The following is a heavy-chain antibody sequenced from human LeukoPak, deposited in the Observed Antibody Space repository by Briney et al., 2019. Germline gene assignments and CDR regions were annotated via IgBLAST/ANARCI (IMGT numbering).Heavy chain of an antibody. CDR2: IYYSGST. D-gene: IGHD3-22*01. V-gene: IGHV4-59*08. J-gene: IGHJ3*02. CDR3: ARHFTYYYDSSGYPRDAFDI. Sequence: SETLSLTCTVSGGSISSYYWSWIRQPAGKGLEWIGCIYYSGSTNYNPSLKSRVTISVDMSKNQFSLILSSVTAADTALYYCARHFTYYYDSSGYPRDAFDIWGQGTMVTVSS. CDR1: GGSISSYY.